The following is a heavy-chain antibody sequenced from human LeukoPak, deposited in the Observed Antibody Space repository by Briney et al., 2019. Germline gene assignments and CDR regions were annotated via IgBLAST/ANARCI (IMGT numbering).Heavy chain of an antibody. V-gene: IGHV4-31*03. CDR3: ARGDTMVRGVIAYYYYGMDV. CDR1: GGSISSGGYY. J-gene: IGHJ6*04. D-gene: IGHD3-10*01. Sequence: SETLSLTCTVSGGSISSGGYYWSWIRHHPGKGLEWIGYIYYSGSTYYNPSLKSRVTISVDTSKNQFSLKLSSVTAADTAVYYCARGDTMVRGVIAYYYYGMDVWGKGTTVTVSS. CDR2: IYYSGST.